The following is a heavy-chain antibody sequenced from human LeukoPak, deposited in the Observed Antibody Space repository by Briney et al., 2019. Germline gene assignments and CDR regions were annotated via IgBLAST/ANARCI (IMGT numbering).Heavy chain of an antibody. V-gene: IGHV1-2*06. CDR1: GYTFTGYY. Sequence: GASVKVSCKASGYTFTGYYMHWVRQAPGQGLEWMGRINPNSGGTNYAQKFQGRVTMTRDTSISTAHMEVSMLRSDDTAVYYCARYITVGATYQHFDYWGQGTLVTVSS. CDR2: INPNSGGT. D-gene: IGHD1-26*01. J-gene: IGHJ4*02. CDR3: ARYITVGATYQHFDY.